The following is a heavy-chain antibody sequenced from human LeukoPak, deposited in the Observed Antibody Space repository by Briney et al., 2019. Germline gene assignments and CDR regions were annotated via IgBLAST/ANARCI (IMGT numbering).Heavy chain of an antibody. V-gene: IGHV3-21*01. Sequence: GGSLRLSCAASGFTFSSYSMNWVRQAPGKGLEWVSSISSSSSYIYYADSVKGRFTISRDNAKNSLYLQMNSLRAEDTAAYYCARDKIAAAGSNWFDPWGQGTLVTVSS. CDR2: ISSSSSYI. D-gene: IGHD6-13*01. CDR3: ARDKIAAAGSNWFDP. J-gene: IGHJ5*02. CDR1: GFTFSSYS.